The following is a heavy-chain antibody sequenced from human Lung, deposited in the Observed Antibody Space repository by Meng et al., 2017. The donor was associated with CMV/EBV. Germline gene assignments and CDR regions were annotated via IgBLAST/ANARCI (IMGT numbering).Heavy chain of an antibody. CDR2: ISWDGGST. V-gene: IGHV3-43*01. D-gene: IGHD2-2*01. J-gene: IGHJ4*02. CDR1: GFTFDDYT. CDR3: AKEGRYCSSTSCFYYFDY. Sequence: GESLKISCAASGFTFDDYTMHWVRQAPGKGLEWVSLISWDGGSTYYADSVKGRFTISRDNSKNSLYLQMNSLRTEDTALYYCAKEGRYCSSTSCFYYFDYWGQRTLVTVSS.